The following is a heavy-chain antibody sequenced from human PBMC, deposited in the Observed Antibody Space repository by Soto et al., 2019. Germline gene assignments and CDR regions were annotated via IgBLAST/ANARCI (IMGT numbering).Heavy chain of an antibody. D-gene: IGHD3-22*01. Sequence: PGGSLRLSCAASGFTFNNAWMNWVRQAPGKGLEWVARIKSITNGGTINYAAPVKGRFTISRDDSKNTLHLQMNSLKTEDTAMYFCTRDDTFDYWGQGTLVTVSS. CDR2: IKSITNGGTI. CDR1: GFTFNNAW. J-gene: IGHJ4*02. V-gene: IGHV3-15*07. CDR3: TRDDTFDY.